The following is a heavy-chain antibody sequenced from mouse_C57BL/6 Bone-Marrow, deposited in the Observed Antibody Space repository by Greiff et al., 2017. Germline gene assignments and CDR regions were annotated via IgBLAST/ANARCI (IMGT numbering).Heavy chain of an antibody. Sequence: EVHLVESGGGLVKPGGSLKLSCAASGFTFSSYTMSWVRQTPEKRLQWVAAISGGGGNTYSPDSVKGRFTISRDNDKNILYLQKSSLRSEDTALYYCSRQVTTVLATKYFDVGGTGTTVTVSS. CDR2: ISGGGGNT. CDR1: GFTFSSYT. J-gene: IGHJ1*03. D-gene: IGHD1-1*01. V-gene: IGHV5-9*01. CDR3: SRQVTTVLATKYFDV.